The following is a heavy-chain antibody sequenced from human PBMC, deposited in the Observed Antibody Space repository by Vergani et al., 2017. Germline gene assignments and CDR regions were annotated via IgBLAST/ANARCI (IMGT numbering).Heavy chain of an antibody. CDR2: FDPEDGET. Sequence: QVQLVQSGAEVKKPGASVKVSCKVSGYTLTELSMHWVRQAPGKGLEWMGGFDPEDGETIYAQKFQGRVTMTTDTSTSTAYMELRSLRSDDTAVYYCARVNYYYYGMDVWGQGTTVTVSS. CDR1: GYTLTELS. CDR3: ARVNYYYYGMDV. J-gene: IGHJ6*02. V-gene: IGHV1-24*01.